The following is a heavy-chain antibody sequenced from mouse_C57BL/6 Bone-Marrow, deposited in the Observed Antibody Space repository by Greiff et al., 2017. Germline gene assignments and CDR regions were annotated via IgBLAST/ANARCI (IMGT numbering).Heavy chain of an antibody. Sequence: VQLQQPGAELVMPGASVKLSCKASGYTFTSYWMHWVKQRPGQGLEWIGEIDPSDSYTNYNQKFKGKSTLTVDKSSSTAYMQLSSLTSEDSAVYYCAREEYYGGFAYWGQGTLVTVSA. J-gene: IGHJ3*01. CDR1: GYTFTSYW. CDR2: IDPSDSYT. D-gene: IGHD1-1*01. V-gene: IGHV1-69*01. CDR3: AREEYYGGFAY.